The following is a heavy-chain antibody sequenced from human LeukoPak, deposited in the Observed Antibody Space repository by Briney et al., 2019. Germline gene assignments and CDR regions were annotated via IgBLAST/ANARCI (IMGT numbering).Heavy chain of an antibody. CDR2: IYYSGST. V-gene: IGHV4-30-4*01. J-gene: IGHJ4*02. CDR1: GGSISSGDYY. Sequence: SQTLPLTCTVSGGSISSGDYYWSWIRQPPGKGLEWIGCIYYSGSTYYNPSLKSRVTISVDTSKNQFSLKLSSVTAADTAVYYCAGRQRGLFDYWGQGTLVTVSS. D-gene: IGHD5-18*01. CDR3: AGRQRGLFDY.